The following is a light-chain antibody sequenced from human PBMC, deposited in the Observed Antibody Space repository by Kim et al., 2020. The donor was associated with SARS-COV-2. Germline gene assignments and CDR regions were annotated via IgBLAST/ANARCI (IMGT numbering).Light chain of an antibody. V-gene: IGLV1-40*01. CDR1: SSNIVAGYD. CDR3: QSYDSSLSVV. CDR2: GNS. Sequence: GQWVTISCTGSSSNIVAGYDVHWYQQLPGTAPKLLIYGNSNRPSGVPDRFSGSKSGTSASLAITGLQAEDEADYYCQSYDSSLSVVFGGGTQLTVL. J-gene: IGLJ2*01.